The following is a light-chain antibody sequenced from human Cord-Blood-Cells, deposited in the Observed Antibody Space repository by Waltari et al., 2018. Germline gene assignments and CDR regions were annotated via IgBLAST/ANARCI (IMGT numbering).Light chain of an antibody. CDR2: EVS. J-gene: IGLJ2*01. V-gene: IGLV2-14*01. CDR3: SSYTSSSTL. CDR1: SSDVGGYNY. Sequence: QSALTQPASVSGSPGQSITISCTGTSSDVGGYNYVSWYQHHPGKAPKLMIYEVSNRPSGVSHRFSGSKSGNTASLTISGLQAEDDADYYCSSYTSSSTLFGGGTKLTVL.